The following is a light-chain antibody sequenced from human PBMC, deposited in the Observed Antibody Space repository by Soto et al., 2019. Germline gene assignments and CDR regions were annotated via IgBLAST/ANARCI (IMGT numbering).Light chain of an antibody. CDR2: TAS. CDR1: QSISTY. CDR3: QQSSRTPYT. J-gene: IGKJ2*01. V-gene: IGKV1-39*01. Sequence: DIQMTQSPSSLSASVGDRVIITCRASQSISTYLNWYQQKPGYPPSLLIYTASTLQRGVPSRFSGSGSGTDFTLTISSLQPEDFATYFCQQSSRTPYTFGQGNKLDIK.